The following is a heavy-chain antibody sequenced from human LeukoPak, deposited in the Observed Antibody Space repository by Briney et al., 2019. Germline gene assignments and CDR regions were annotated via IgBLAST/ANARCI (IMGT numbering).Heavy chain of an antibody. CDR1: GGSFSSYS. CDR2: IIPMLRVS. V-gene: IGHV1-69*04. D-gene: IGHD3-16*01. J-gene: IGHJ4*02. CDR3: AIASPPQLRSDY. Sequence: ASVKVSCKTSGGSFSSYSINWVRQAPGQGLEWMGRIIPMLRVSNYAPKFRGRVTITADNSTVTAYMQLTNLTSDDTAVYYCAIASPPQLRSDYWGQGTLVSVSS.